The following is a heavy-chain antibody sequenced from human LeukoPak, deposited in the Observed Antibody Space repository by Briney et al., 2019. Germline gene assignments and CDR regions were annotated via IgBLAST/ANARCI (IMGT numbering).Heavy chain of an antibody. CDR3: ARSSIAAAGNFDY. V-gene: IGHV4-59*01. CDR1: GGSISSYY. CDR2: IYYSGST. Sequence: PSETLSLTCTVSGGSISSYYWSWIRQPPGKGLDWIGYIYYSGSTNYNPSLKSRVTISVDTSKNQFSLKLSSVTAADTAVYYCARSSIAAAGNFDYWGQGTLVTVSS. D-gene: IGHD6-13*01. J-gene: IGHJ4*02.